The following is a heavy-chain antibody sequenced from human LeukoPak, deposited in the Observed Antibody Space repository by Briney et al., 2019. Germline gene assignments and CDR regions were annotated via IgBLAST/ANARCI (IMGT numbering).Heavy chain of an antibody. V-gene: IGHV3-23*01. J-gene: IGHJ5*02. CDR2: ISDSAGGA. Sequence: GGSLRLSCAASGFTFSSYAMSWVRQAPGKGLEWVSTISDSAGGAHYANSVKGRFTISRDSSGSTLYLQMHSLRPEDTAVYYCAKDRPYISSWYGCSTPWGQGTLVTVSS. D-gene: IGHD6-13*01. CDR1: GFTFSSYA. CDR3: AKDRPYISSWYGCSTP.